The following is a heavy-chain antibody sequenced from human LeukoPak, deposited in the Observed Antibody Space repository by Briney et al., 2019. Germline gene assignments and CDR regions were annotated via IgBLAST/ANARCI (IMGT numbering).Heavy chain of an antibody. CDR2: IYTSGST. CDR1: GGSISSGSYY. J-gene: IGHJ4*02. D-gene: IGHD3-22*01. Sequence: SQTLSLTCTVSGGSISSGSYYWRWIRQPAGRGLEWIGRIYTSGSTNYNPSLKSRVTISVDASKNQFPLKLSSVTAANTAVYYCARDTGYYDSSGYYYSFDYWGQGTLVTVSS. CDR3: ARDTGYYDSSGYYYSFDY. V-gene: IGHV4-61*02.